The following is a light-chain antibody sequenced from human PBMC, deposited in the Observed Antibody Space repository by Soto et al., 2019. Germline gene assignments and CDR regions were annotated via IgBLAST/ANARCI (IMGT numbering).Light chain of an antibody. CDR2: KTS. J-gene: IGKJ1*01. CDR1: QSISNW. Sequence: DIQMTQSPSTLSASVGDRVTITCRASQSISNWLAWYQQKPGKAPKLLISKTSTLESGVPSRFSGSGSGTEFTLTISSLQPDDFATYYCQQSRTFGQGTKVEIK. V-gene: IGKV1-5*03. CDR3: QQSRT.